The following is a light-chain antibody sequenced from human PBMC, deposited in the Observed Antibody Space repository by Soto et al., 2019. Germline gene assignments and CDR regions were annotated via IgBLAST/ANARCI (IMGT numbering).Light chain of an antibody. Sequence: EILMTQSPLTLSVSPGEGATLSCRASQNINSNLAWYQQRPGQAPRVLIYGASSRASGIPDRFSGSVSGTDFTLTINRLEPDDFAVYYCQQYKDWPPLTFGGGTSVESK. V-gene: IGKV3D-15*01. CDR1: QNINSN. CDR3: QQYKDWPPLT. J-gene: IGKJ4*01. CDR2: GAS.